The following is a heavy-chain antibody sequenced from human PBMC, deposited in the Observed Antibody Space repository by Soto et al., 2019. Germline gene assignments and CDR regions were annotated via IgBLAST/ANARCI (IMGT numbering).Heavy chain of an antibody. CDR3: AKPLVPAAPAYSYYYGMDV. J-gene: IGHJ6*02. D-gene: IGHD2-2*01. CDR1: GFTFSSYA. CDR2: ISGSGGST. Sequence: PGGSLRLSCAASGFTFSSYAMSWVRQAPGKGLEWVSAISGSGGSTYYADSVKGRFTISRDNSKNTLYLQMNSLRAEDTAVYYCAKPLVPAAPAYSYYYGMDVWGQGTTVTVSS. V-gene: IGHV3-23*01.